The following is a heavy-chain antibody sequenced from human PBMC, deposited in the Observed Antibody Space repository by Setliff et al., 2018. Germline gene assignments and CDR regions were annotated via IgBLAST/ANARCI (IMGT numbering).Heavy chain of an antibody. CDR1: GGTFSSYA. CDR2: IIPIFGTA. CDR3: ALEEYTSLWTNRFDP. J-gene: IGHJ6*04. D-gene: IGHD6-6*01. V-gene: IGHV1-69*05. Sequence: ASVKVSCKASGGTFSSYAISWVRQAPGQGLEWMGGIIPIFGTANYAQKFQGRVTTTMDKSTNTAYMELRSLRSDDTPVYYCALEEYTSLWTNRFDPWGKGTTVTVSS.